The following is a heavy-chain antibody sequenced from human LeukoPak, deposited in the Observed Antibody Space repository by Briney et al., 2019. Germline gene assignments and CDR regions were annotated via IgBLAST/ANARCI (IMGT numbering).Heavy chain of an antibody. CDR2: ISSSGSTI. Sequence: GCSLTLSCAASGLTFSDYYKSWIRQAPEKGLEWVSYISSSGSTIYYADSVKGRFTISRDNAKYSLYLQMNSLRAEDTAVYYCARDYDSSGYSDAFDIWGQGTMVTVSS. CDR3: ARDYDSSGYSDAFDI. CDR1: GLTFSDYY. J-gene: IGHJ3*02. D-gene: IGHD3-22*01. V-gene: IGHV3-11*04.